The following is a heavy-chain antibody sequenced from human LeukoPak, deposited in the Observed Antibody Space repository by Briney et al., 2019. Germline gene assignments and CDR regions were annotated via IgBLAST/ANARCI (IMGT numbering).Heavy chain of an antibody. D-gene: IGHD1-26*01. V-gene: IGHV3-23*01. CDR3: AKSRGSTLFDS. CDR1: GFSFTSYA. Sequence: GGSLRLSCAASGFSFTSYAMSWVRQAPGKGLEWVSGINGGGDKTYYRDSVTGRITISRDNSKNTLYLQMNSLRAEDTAIYYCAKSRGSTLFDSWGQGTLVTVSS. J-gene: IGHJ4*02. CDR2: INGGGDKT.